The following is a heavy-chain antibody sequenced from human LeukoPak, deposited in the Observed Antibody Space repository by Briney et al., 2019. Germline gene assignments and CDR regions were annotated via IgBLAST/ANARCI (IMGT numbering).Heavy chain of an antibody. CDR1: GFTFSRYA. V-gene: IGHV3-23*01. J-gene: IGHJ4*02. D-gene: IGHD5-24*01. CDR3: ANSERETDY. Sequence: PGGSLRLSYAASGFTFSRYAMSWVPRAPGKGREGGSAISGSGGSTYYADSVKGRLTISRDNPKNTLYLQMNSLRAEDTAVYYCANSERETDYWGQGTLVTVSS. CDR2: ISGSGGST.